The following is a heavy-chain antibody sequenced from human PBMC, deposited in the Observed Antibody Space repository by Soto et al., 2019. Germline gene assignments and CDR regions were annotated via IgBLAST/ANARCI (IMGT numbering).Heavy chain of an antibody. CDR1: GYTFPTYY. CDR3: ARAAGWQLDAFDM. V-gene: IGHV1-46*01. Sequence: QVQLVQSGAEVQKPGASMKISCKASGYTFPTYYIHWVRQAPGQGLEWMGVINPHDDTKAYAPKFQGTVTMTRDTPTSTVYMDLRNLRADDAAGFYCARAAGWQLDAFDMWGQGTLVTVSS. J-gene: IGHJ3*02. CDR2: INPHDDTK. D-gene: IGHD6-13*01.